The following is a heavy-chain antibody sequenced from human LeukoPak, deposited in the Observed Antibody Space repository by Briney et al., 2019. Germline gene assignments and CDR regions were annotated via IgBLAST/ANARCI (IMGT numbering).Heavy chain of an antibody. V-gene: IGHV4-59*01. Sequence: SETLSLTCTASGGSISSYYWSWIRQPPGKGLEWIGYIYYSGSTNYNPSLKSRVTISVDTSKNQFSLKLSSVTAADTAVYYCARGTNYDFWSGYYLTVYYYGMDVWGQGTTVTVSS. CDR2: IYYSGST. J-gene: IGHJ6*02. D-gene: IGHD3-3*01. CDR3: ARGTNYDFWSGYYLTVYYYGMDV. CDR1: GGSISSYY.